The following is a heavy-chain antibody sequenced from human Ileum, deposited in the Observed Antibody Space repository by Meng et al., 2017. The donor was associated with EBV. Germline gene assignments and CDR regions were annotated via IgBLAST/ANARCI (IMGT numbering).Heavy chain of an antibody. D-gene: IGHD3-22*01. J-gene: IGHJ4*02. V-gene: IGHV4-30-4*08. CDR3: AIYAVGGSGQGY. CDR1: SFSTRSCVCH. CDR2: SGGT. Sequence: QSCTQTCLFSSFSTRSCVCHWSWNSLPPGKCLDRFGCSGGTYYNPSRKIRLTISVDTCKTQFSLKLDSATAADTSVYYCAIYAVGGSGQGYWGQGTLVTVSS.